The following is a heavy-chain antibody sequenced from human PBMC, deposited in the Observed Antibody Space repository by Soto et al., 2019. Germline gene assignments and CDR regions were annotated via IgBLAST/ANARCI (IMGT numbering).Heavy chain of an antibody. CDR2: INAGSGNT. J-gene: IGHJ2*01. CDR3: ARSGYSSGWDHWYFDF. Sequence: QVQLVQSGAEVKKPGASVKVSCKASGYTFTNYGIHWVRQAPGQRLEWMGWINAGSGNTKYSQKLQGIVTINRDTSASTAYMELSSLRSEDTAVYYCARSGYSSGWDHWYFDFWGRGTLVTVSS. D-gene: IGHD6-19*01. CDR1: GYTFTNYG. V-gene: IGHV1-3*01.